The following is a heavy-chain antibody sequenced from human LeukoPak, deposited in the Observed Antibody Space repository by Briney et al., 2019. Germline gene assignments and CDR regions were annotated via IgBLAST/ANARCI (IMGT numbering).Heavy chain of an antibody. V-gene: IGHV4-39*01. D-gene: IGHD5-24*01. CDR3: ARHFDRDGYKSNAFDI. J-gene: IGHJ3*02. CDR1: GGSFSSSSYY. Sequence: PSETLPLTCTVSGGSFSSSSYYWGWIRQPPGKGLEWIGSMYYSGSTYYNASLRSRVTISVDTSKNQFSLKLSSVTAADTAVYYCARHFDRDGYKSNAFDIWGQGTMVTVSS. CDR2: MYYSGST.